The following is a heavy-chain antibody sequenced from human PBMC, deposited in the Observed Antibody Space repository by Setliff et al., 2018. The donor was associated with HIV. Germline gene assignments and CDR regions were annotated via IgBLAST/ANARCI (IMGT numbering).Heavy chain of an antibody. Sequence: PGGSLRLSCAASGFIFSTYSMNWVRQAQGKGLEWVAYISSDGGTIYYADSVKGRFTISRDNAKNSLSLQMNSLRAEDTAVYYCARELYSTGKSLDFWGQGTLVTVSS. V-gene: IGHV3-48*01. CDR2: ISSDGGTI. CDR3: ARELYSTGKSLDF. J-gene: IGHJ4*02. D-gene: IGHD6-19*01. CDR1: GFIFSTYS.